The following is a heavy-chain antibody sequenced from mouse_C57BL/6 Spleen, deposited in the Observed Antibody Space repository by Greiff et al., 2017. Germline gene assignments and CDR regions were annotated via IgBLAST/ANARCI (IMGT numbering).Heavy chain of an antibody. Sequence: EVQLMESGAELVKPGASVKLSCTASGFNIKDYSMHWVKQRPEQGLEWIGRIAPEDGETKYAPKFQGQATITADTSSNTAYLQLSRLTSDDTAVYYCASPFEYYGAWFAYWGHGTLVTVSA. V-gene: IGHV14-2*01. D-gene: IGHD1-1*01. CDR2: IAPEDGET. J-gene: IGHJ3*01. CDR3: ASPFEYYGAWFAY. CDR1: GFNIKDYS.